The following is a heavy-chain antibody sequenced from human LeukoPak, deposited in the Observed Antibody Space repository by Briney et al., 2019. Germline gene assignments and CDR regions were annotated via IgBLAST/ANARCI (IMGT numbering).Heavy chain of an antibody. J-gene: IGHJ4*02. V-gene: IGHV4-39*01. Sequence: SETLSLTCTVSGGSISSSSYYWGWIRQPPGKGLEWIGSIYYSGSTYYNPSLKSRVTISVDTSKNQFSLRLSSVTAADTAVYYCAYSGYCSSTSCFDYWGQGTLVTVSS. CDR3: AYSGYCSSTSCFDY. D-gene: IGHD2-2*01. CDR1: GGSISSSSYY. CDR2: IYYSGST.